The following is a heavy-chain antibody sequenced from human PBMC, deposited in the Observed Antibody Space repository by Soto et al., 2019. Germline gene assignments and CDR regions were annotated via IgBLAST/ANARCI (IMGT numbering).Heavy chain of an antibody. D-gene: IGHD6-13*01. CDR2: IYPGDSDT. J-gene: IGHJ3*02. Sequence: PVESLKIPYKGSGYNFTSYWIGWVRQMPGKGLEWMGIIYPGDSDTRYSPSFQGQVTISADKSISTAYLQWSSLKASDTAMYYCARSLSSSWYSSSAFDIWGQGTMVTVSS. V-gene: IGHV5-51*01. CDR1: GYNFTSYW. CDR3: ARSLSSSWYSSSAFDI.